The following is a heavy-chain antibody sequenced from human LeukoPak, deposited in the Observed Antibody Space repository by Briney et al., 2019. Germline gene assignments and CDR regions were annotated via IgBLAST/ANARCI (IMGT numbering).Heavy chain of an antibody. CDR2: IGSSSTYI. V-gene: IGHV3-21*01. CDR3: ARPRGAPGYMDV. D-gene: IGHD3-10*01. Sequence: GGSLRLSCAASGFTFSTYNMDWVRQAPGKGLEWVSSIGSSSTYIYYADLVKGRFTISRDNAKNSLYLQMNSLRAEDTAVYYCARPRGAPGYMDVWGKGTTVTVSS. J-gene: IGHJ6*03. CDR1: GFTFSTYN.